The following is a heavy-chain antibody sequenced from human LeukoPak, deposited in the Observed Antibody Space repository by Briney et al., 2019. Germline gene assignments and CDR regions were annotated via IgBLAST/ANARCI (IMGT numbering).Heavy chain of an antibody. V-gene: IGHV1-46*01. CDR2: INPSGAST. Sequence: AAVKVSCKASGYTFTNYYMHWVRQAPGQGLEWMGIINPSGASTSYAQKFQGRVTMTRDTSTSTVYMELSSLRSEDTAVYYCARARVVVTATPSDYWGRGTLVSVSS. CDR3: ARARVVVTATPSDY. J-gene: IGHJ4*02. D-gene: IGHD2-21*02. CDR1: GYTFTNYY.